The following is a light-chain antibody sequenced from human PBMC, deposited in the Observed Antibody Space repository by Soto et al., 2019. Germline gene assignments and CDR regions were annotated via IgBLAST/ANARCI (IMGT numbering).Light chain of an antibody. CDR2: RAS. CDR1: QSVSSK. CDR3: QQYNNWPPAT. V-gene: IGKV3-15*01. Sequence: EIVMTQSPATLSVSPEERATLSCRASQSVSSKLAWYQHKPGQAPRLLIYRASTRATDIPARFSGSVSGTEFTLTISSLQSEDFAVYYCQQYNNWPPATFGQGTRVEIK. J-gene: IGKJ1*01.